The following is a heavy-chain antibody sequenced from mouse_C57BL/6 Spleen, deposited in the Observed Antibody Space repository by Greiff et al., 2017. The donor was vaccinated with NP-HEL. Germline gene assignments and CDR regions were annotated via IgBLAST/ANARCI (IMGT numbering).Heavy chain of an antibody. CDR2: IHPNSGST. CDR1: GYTFTSYW. Sequence: QVQLQQPGAELVKPGASVKLSCKASGYTFTSYWMHWVKQRPGQGLEWIGMIHPNSGSTNYNEKFKSKATLTVDKSSSTAYMQLSSLTSEDSAVYYCAREGLLRPSQGYFDYWGQGTTLTVSS. J-gene: IGHJ2*01. D-gene: IGHD1-2*01. CDR3: AREGLLRPSQGYFDY. V-gene: IGHV1-64*01.